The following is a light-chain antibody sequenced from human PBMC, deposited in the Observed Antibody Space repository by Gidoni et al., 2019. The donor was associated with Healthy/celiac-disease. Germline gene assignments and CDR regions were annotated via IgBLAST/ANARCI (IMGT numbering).Light chain of an antibody. CDR1: QSVLYSSNNKNY. CDR2: WAS. Sequence: DIVMTQSPDSLAVSLGERATINCKSSQSVLYSSNNKNYLAWYQQKPGQPPKLLIYWASTRESGVPDRFSGSGSGTDFTLTISNLQPEDVAVYYCQQYYGTPPYTFGQGTKLEIK. J-gene: IGKJ2*01. CDR3: QQYYGTPPYT. V-gene: IGKV4-1*01.